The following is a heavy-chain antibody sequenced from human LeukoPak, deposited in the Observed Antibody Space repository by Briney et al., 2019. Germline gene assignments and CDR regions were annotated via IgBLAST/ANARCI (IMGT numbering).Heavy chain of an antibody. D-gene: IGHD3-3*01. CDR2: FDPEDGET. J-gene: IGHJ4*02. CDR3: AKMSITIFGVRHGDLDY. Sequence: ASVKVSCKVSGYTLTELSMHWVRQAPGKGLEWMGGFDPEDGETIYAQKFQGRVTMTEDTSTDTAYMELSSLRSEDTALYYCAKMSITIFGVRHGDLDYWGQGTLVTVSS. V-gene: IGHV1-24*01. CDR1: GYTLTELS.